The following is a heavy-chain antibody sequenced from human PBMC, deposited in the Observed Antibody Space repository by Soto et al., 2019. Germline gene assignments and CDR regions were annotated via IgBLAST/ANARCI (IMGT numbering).Heavy chain of an antibody. Sequence: EVQLLESGGGLVQPGGSLRLSCAASGFTFSSYAMNWVRQAPGKGLEWVSAISGSGGSTYYADSVRGRFTISRDNSKNTLYLHLNSLRAEDTAVYYCAKKAMATVTAEFDSWGQGTLVTVSS. V-gene: IGHV3-23*01. D-gene: IGHD4-17*01. CDR3: AKKAMATVTAEFDS. CDR1: GFTFSSYA. CDR2: ISGSGGST. J-gene: IGHJ4*02.